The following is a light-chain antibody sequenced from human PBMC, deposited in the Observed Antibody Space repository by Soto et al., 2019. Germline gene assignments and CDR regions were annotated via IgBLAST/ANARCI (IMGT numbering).Light chain of an antibody. Sequence: EIVLTQSPATLSLSPGERATLSCRASQSVSSYLAWYQQKPGQAPRLLIYDASNRATGIPARFSGSGSGTDFTLTISSLEPEAFAVYSCQQRSNWPPTFGQGTKLEIK. CDR1: QSVSSY. J-gene: IGKJ2*01. CDR3: QQRSNWPPT. CDR2: DAS. V-gene: IGKV3-11*01.